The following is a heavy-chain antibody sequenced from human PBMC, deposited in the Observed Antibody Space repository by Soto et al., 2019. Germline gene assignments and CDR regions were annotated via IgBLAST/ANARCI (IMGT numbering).Heavy chain of an antibody. CDR3: ARGRSIAAAATTEDY. V-gene: IGHV1-69*12. D-gene: IGHD6-13*01. J-gene: IGHJ4*02. CDR2: IIPIFGTA. Sequence: QVQLVQSGAEVKKPGSSVKVSCKASGGTFSSYAISWVRQAPGQGLEWMGGIIPIFGTANYAQKFKGRVTITADESTSTADMELSSLRSEDTAVDYCARGRSIAAAATTEDYWGQGTLVTFAS. CDR1: GGTFSSYA.